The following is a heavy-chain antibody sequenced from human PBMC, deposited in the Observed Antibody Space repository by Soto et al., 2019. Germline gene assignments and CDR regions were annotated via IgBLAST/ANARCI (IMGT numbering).Heavy chain of an antibody. J-gene: IGHJ6*02. CDR1: GGSISSYY. Sequence: XETLSLTCTVSGGSISSYYWSWIRQSSGKGLEWIGRIYTSGSTNYNPSLKSRVTMSVDTSKNQFSLKLSSVTAADTAVYYCARAPPEYCSGGSCYSGSPRGMDVWGQGTTVTVSS. D-gene: IGHD2-15*01. CDR2: IYTSGST. V-gene: IGHV4-4*07. CDR3: ARAPPEYCSGGSCYSGSPRGMDV.